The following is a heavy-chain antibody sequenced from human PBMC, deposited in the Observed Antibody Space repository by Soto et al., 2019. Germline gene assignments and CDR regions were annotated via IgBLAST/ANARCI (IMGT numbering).Heavy chain of an antibody. Sequence: GASVKVSCKASGYTFTGYYMHWLRQSPGQGLEWMGWINPNSGGTNYAQKFQGRVTMTRDTSISTAYMELSRLRSDDTAVYYCARGGYNWNKSTVYYYYGMDVWGQGTTVTVSS. J-gene: IGHJ6*02. D-gene: IGHD1-20*01. CDR3: ARGGYNWNKSTVYYYYGMDV. V-gene: IGHV1-2*02. CDR1: GYTFTGYY. CDR2: INPNSGGT.